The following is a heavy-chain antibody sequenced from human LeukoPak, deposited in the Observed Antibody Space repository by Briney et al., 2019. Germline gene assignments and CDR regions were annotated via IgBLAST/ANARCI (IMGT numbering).Heavy chain of an antibody. D-gene: IGHD3-9*01. V-gene: IGHV4-34*01. CDR1: GGSFSGYY. CDR2: INHSGST. J-gene: IGHJ6*02. Sequence: SETPSLTCAVYGGSFSGYYWSWIRQPPGKGLEWIGEINHSGSTNYNPSLKSRVTISVDTSKNQFSLKLSSVTATDTAVYYCARGRPYLSYDILTGYYDDYYYGMDVWGQGTTVTVSS. CDR3: ARGRPYLSYDILTGYYDDYYYGMDV.